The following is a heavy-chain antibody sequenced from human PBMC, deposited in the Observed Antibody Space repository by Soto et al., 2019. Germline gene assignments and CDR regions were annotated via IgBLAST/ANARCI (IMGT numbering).Heavy chain of an antibody. J-gene: IGHJ5*02. CDR3: ARAELHYYGSGYEWFDP. CDR1: GGSISSGGYS. D-gene: IGHD3-10*01. CDR2: IYHSGST. V-gene: IGHV4-30-2*01. Sequence: PSETLSLTCAVCGGSISSGGYSWSWIQQPPGKGLEWIGYIYHSGSTYYNPSLKSRVTISVDRSKKQFSLKLSSVTAAYTAVYYCARAELHYYGSGYEWFDPLGQGTLVAVSS.